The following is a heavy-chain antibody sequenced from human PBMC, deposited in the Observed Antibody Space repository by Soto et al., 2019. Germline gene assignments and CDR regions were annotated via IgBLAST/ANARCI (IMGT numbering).Heavy chain of an antibody. CDR2: IYYSGST. J-gene: IGHJ5*02. D-gene: IGHD3-10*01. CDR1: GGSISSSSYY. Sequence: QLQLQESGPGLVKPSETLSLTCTVSGGSISSSSYYWGWIRQPPGKGLEWIGSIYYSGSTYYNPSLKSRVTISVDTSKNQFSLKLSSVTAADTAVYYCARPGSVSNWFDPWGQGTLVTVSS. V-gene: IGHV4-39*01. CDR3: ARPGSVSNWFDP.